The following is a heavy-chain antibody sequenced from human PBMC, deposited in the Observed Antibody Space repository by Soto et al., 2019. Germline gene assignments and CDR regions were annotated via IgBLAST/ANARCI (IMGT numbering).Heavy chain of an antibody. J-gene: IGHJ4*02. D-gene: IGHD6-13*01. CDR1: GFTFSSYG. Sequence: PGGSLRLSCAASGFTFSSYGMHWVRQAPGKGLEWVAIISYDGSDNHYTDSVKGRFTISRDNSKNTLYLQMHSLRVEDTAVYYCAKDMAAAGIWPPDYWGQGTQVTVSS. CDR2: ISYDGSDN. V-gene: IGHV3-30*18. CDR3: AKDMAAAGIWPPDY.